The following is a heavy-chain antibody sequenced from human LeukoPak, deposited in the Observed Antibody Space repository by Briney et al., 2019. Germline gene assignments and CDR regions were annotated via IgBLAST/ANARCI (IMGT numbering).Heavy chain of an antibody. CDR1: GGSFSGYY. J-gene: IGHJ4*02. Sequence: TSETLSLTCAVYGGSFSGYYWSWIRQPPGKGLEWIGEINHSGSTNYNPSLKSRVTISVDTSKNQFSLKLSSVTAADTAVYYCARAALRGYSYGRRTRNYFDYWGQGTLVTVSS. D-gene: IGHD5-18*01. V-gene: IGHV4-34*01. CDR2: INHSGST. CDR3: ARAALRGYSYGRRTRNYFDY.